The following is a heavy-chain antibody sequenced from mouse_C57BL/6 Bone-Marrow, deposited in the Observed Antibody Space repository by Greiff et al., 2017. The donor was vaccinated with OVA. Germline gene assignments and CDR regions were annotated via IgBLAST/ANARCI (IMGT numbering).Heavy chain of an antibody. CDR3: ATTTVVATDY. J-gene: IGHJ2*01. CDR2: IWGDGSK. D-gene: IGHD1-1*01. Sequence: QVQLQQPGPGLVAPSQSLSITCTVSGFSLTSYGVSWVRQPPGKGLEWLGVIWGDGSKNYQSALISRLSISKDNSKGQVFVKLNSLQTDDAATYYCATTTVVATDYWGQGTTLTVSS. V-gene: IGHV2-3*01. CDR1: GFSLTSYG.